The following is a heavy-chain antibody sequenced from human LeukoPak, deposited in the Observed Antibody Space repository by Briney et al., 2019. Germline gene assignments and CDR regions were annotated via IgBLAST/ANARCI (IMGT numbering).Heavy chain of an antibody. J-gene: IGHJ4*02. CDR1: GYTFTSYG. CDR2: ISAYNGNT. Sequence: ASVKVSCKASGYTFTSYGISWVRQAPGQGLEWMGWISAYNGNTNYAQKLQGRVTMTTDTSTSTAYMELRSLRSDDTAVYYYAGDLTWIQLWWRTPGFDYWGQGTLVTVSS. D-gene: IGHD5-18*01. V-gene: IGHV1-18*01. CDR3: AGDLTWIQLWWRTPGFDY.